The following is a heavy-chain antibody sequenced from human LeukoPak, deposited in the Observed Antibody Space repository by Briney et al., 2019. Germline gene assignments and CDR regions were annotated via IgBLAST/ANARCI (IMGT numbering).Heavy chain of an antibody. D-gene: IGHD3-3*01. Sequence: PSETLSLTCAVYGGSFSGYYWSWICQPPGKGLEWIGEINHSGSTNYNPSLKSRVTISVDTSKNQFSLKLSSVTAADTAVYYCARSQNRARITIFGVVLPRDAFDIWGQGTMVTVSS. CDR3: ARSQNRARITIFGVVLPRDAFDI. J-gene: IGHJ3*02. V-gene: IGHV4-34*01. CDR2: INHSGST. CDR1: GGSFSGYY.